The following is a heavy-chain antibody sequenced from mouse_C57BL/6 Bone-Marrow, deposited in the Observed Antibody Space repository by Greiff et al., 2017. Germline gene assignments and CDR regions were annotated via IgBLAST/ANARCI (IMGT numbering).Heavy chain of an antibody. D-gene: IGHD3-2*02. J-gene: IGHJ3*01. CDR1: GYTFTSYW. CDR3: AKAAQAWEFAY. V-gene: IGHV1-69*01. CDR2: IDPSDSYT. Sequence: QVQLQQPGAELVMPGASVKLSCKASGYTFTSYWMHWVKQRPGQGLEWIGEIDPSDSYTNYNQKFKGKSTLTVDKSSRTAYMQLSSLTSEDSAVXYCAKAAQAWEFAYWGQGTLVTVSA.